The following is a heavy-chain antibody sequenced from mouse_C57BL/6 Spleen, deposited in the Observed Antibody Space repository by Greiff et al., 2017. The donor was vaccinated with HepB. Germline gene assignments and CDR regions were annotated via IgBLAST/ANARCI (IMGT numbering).Heavy chain of an antibody. V-gene: IGHV1-81*01. Sequence: VQLQQSGAELARPGASVKLSCKASGYTFTSYGISWVKQRTGQGLEWIGEIYPRSGNTYYNEKFKGKATLTADKSSSTAYMELRSLTSEDSAVYFCARWFITTVVADYWGQGTTLTVSS. CDR2: IYPRSGNT. CDR3: ARWFITTVVADY. CDR1: GYTFTSYG. D-gene: IGHD1-1*01. J-gene: IGHJ2*01.